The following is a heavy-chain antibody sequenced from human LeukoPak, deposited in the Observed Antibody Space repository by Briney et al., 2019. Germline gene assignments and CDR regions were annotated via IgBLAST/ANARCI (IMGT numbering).Heavy chain of an antibody. D-gene: IGHD2-2*01. CDR3: ARETAGGYAFDY. V-gene: IGHV3-33*01. CDR2: IWYDGSNK. CDR1: GFTFSSYS. Sequence: PGRSLRLSCAASGFTFSSYSMHWVRQAPGKGLEWVAVIWYDGSNKYYADSVKGRFTISRDNSKNTLYLQMNSLRAEDTAVYYCARETAGGYAFDYWGQGTLVTVSS. J-gene: IGHJ4*02.